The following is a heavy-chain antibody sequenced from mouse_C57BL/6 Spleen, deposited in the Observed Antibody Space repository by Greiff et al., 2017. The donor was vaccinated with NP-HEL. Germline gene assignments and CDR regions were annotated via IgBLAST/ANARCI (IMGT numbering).Heavy chain of an antibody. D-gene: IGHD1-1*01. CDR3: ARGSYVSIYGFAY. CDR2: ISSGSSTI. Sequence: EVMLVESGGGLVKPGGSLKLSCAASGFTFSDYGMHWVRQAPEKGLEWVAYISSGSSTIYYADTVKGRFTISRDNAKNTLFLQMTSLRSEDTAMYYCARGSYVSIYGFAYWGQGTLVTVSA. CDR1: GFTFSDYG. V-gene: IGHV5-17*01. J-gene: IGHJ3*01.